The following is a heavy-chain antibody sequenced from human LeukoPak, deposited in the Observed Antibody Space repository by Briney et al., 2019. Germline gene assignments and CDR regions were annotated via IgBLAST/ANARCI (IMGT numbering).Heavy chain of an antibody. V-gene: IGHV3-21*01. J-gene: IGHJ4*02. D-gene: IGHD3-22*01. Sequence: GSLRLSCAASGFTFSSYSMNWVRQAPGKGLEWVSSISSSSDYIFYADSVQGRFTISRDNAKNSLFLQMNSLRAEDTAVYYCAKNSPYDSSGYSSYFDYWGQGTLVTVSS. CDR1: GFTFSSYS. CDR3: AKNSPYDSSGYSSYFDY. CDR2: ISSSSDYI.